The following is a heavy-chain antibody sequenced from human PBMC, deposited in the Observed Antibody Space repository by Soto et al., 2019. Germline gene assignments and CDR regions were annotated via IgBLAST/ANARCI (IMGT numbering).Heavy chain of an antibody. V-gene: IGHV4-39*01. CDR3: ARSPATYYYDSSGYYP. J-gene: IGHJ5*02. D-gene: IGHD3-22*01. CDR1: GGSISSSSYY. CDR2: IYYSGST. Sequence: SETLSLTCTVSGGSISSSSYYWGWICQPPGKGLEWIGSIYYSGSTYYNPSLKSRVTISVDTSKNQFSLKLSSVTAADTAVYYCARSPATYYYDSSGYYPWGQGTLVTVSS.